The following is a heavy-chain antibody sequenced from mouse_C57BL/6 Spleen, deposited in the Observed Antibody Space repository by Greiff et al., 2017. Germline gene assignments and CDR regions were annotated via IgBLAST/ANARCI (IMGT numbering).Heavy chain of an antibody. CDR2: INPSNGGT. Sequence: QVQLQQSGTELVKPGASVKLSCKASGYTFTSYWMHWVKQRPGQGLEWIGNINPSNGGTNYNEKFKSKDTLTVAKSSSTAYMQLSSLTSEDSAVYYCATLYCGSSYWYFDVWGTGTTVTVSS. J-gene: IGHJ1*03. V-gene: IGHV1-53*01. D-gene: IGHD1-1*01. CDR1: GYTFTSYW. CDR3: ATLYCGSSYWYFDV.